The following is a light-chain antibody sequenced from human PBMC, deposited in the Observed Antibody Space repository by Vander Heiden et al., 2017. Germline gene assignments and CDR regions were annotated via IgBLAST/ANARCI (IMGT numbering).Light chain of an antibody. CDR1: SNDVGAYNY. CDR2: EVS. J-gene: IGLJ2*01. Sequence: QSALTQPPSPSGSPGQSVTISCTGTSNDVGAYNYVSWYQQHPGKAPKVMIYEVSKRPSGVADRFSGSKSGNTASLTVSGLRADDEADYYCSSYAGRSNYVVFGGGTKLTVL. V-gene: IGLV2-8*01. CDR3: SSYAGRSNYVV.